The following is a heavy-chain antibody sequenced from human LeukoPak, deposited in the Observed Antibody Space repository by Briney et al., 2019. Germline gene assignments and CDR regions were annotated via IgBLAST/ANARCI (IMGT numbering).Heavy chain of an antibody. Sequence: GGSLRLSCAASGFTFSSYAMHWVRQAPGKGLEWVAVISYDGSNKYYADSVKGRFTISRDNSKNTLYLQMHSLRPEDTAVYYCARFIAVATYFGYWGQGTLVTVSS. CDR2: ISYDGSNK. V-gene: IGHV3-30*04. CDR1: GFTFSSYA. D-gene: IGHD6-19*01. CDR3: ARFIAVATYFGY. J-gene: IGHJ4*02.